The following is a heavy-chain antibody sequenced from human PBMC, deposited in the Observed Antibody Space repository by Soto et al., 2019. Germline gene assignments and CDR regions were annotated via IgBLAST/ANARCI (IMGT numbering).Heavy chain of an antibody. J-gene: IGHJ6*03. CDR3: GGSSHYYYYYMDV. D-gene: IGHD6-13*01. Sequence: PSWTLSLTCNGSVGSISSYYCICILPHPGKGLEWIVYIYYSGSTNYNPSLKSRVTISVDTSKNQFSLKLSSVTAADTAVYYCGGSSHYYYYYMDVWGKGTTVTVSS. CDR2: IYYSGST. CDR1: VGSISSYY. V-gene: IGHV4-59*08.